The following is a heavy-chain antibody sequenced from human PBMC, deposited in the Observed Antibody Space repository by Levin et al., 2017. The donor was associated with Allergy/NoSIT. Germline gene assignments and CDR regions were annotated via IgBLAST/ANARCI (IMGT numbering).Heavy chain of an antibody. J-gene: IGHJ4*02. V-gene: IGHV4-59*01. Sequence: SQTLSLTCTVSGGSISGSYWSWIRQPPGKGLEWIGYIHSSGSTNYNSSLKSRLIISVDTSKNQFSLKLTSVTAADTALYYCARDPGRSWNPFHFDDWGQGTLVTVSS. CDR1: GGSISGSY. D-gene: IGHD6-13*01. CDR2: IHSSGST. CDR3: ARDPGRSWNPFHFDD.